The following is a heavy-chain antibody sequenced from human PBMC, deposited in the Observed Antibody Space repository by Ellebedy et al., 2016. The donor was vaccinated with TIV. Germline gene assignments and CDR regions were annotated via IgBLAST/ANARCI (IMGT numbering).Heavy chain of an antibody. J-gene: IGHJ4*02. CDR2: ISSSSTTI. V-gene: IGHV3-48*02. CDR1: GFTFCSYS. D-gene: IGHD3-3*01. Sequence: GESLKISCAASGFTFCSYSMNWVRQAPGKGLEWVSYISSSSTTIYYADSVKGRFPISRDNAKNSLYLQMNSLRDEDTAVYYCARETEGFTIFGVVAGPIYFDYWGQGTLVTVSS. CDR3: ARETEGFTIFGVVAGPIYFDY.